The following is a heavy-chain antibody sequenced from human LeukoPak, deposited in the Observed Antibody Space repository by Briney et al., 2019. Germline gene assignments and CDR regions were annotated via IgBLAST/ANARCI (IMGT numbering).Heavy chain of an antibody. D-gene: IGHD3-22*01. Sequence: SETLSLTCTVSGGSISSRGYYWGWIRQPPGKGLEWIGSIYYSGSTYYNPSLKSRVTISVDTSKNQFSLKLSSVTTADTAVYYCARGRGVVISAFDIWGQGTMVTVSS. J-gene: IGHJ3*02. V-gene: IGHV4-39*01. CDR3: ARGRGVVISAFDI. CDR1: GGSISSRGYY. CDR2: IYYSGST.